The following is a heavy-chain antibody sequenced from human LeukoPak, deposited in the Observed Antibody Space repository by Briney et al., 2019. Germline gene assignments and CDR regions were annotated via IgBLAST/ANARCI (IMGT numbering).Heavy chain of an antibody. Sequence: PGGSLRLSCGASGFRFESHTMGWVRQAPGKGLEWISSITSGSATIYYGDSVRGRFTVSRDNAETSLYLQMGSLRAEDTAVYYCARFSGRNWGQGPLVTVSS. D-gene: IGHD2-15*01. CDR1: GFRFESHT. J-gene: IGHJ4*02. V-gene: IGHV3-48*04. CDR2: ITSGSATI. CDR3: ARFSGRN.